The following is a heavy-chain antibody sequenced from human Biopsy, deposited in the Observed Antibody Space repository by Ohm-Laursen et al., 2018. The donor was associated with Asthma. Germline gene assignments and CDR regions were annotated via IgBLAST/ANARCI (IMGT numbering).Heavy chain of an antibody. D-gene: IGHD1-7*01. CDR3: ARDPHNSYLASLRTKFNYYYYGMDV. J-gene: IGHJ6*02. CDR2: IIPIFGTA. V-gene: IGHV1-69*01. CDR1: GGTFSSYA. Sequence: SSVKVSCKASGGTFSSYAISWVRQAPGQGLEWMGGIIPIFGTANYAQKFQGRVTITADESTSTAYMELSSLRSEDTAVYYCARDPHNSYLASLRTKFNYYYYGMDVWGQGTTVTVSS.